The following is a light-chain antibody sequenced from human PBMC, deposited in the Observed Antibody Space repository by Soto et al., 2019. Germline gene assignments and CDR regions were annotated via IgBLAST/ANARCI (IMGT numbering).Light chain of an antibody. CDR2: DVS. V-gene: IGKV3-11*01. J-gene: IGKJ5*01. CDR1: QSVTSY. Sequence: EVVLTQSPATLSLSPGERATLSCRASQSVTSYLAWYQQKPGQAPRLLIYDVSNRASGIPARFSGSGSGTDFTLTISSLEPEDFAVYYCQQRYNWPITFGQGTRLEIK. CDR3: QQRYNWPIT.